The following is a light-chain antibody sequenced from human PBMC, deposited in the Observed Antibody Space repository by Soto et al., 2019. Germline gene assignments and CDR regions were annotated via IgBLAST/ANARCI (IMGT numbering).Light chain of an antibody. V-gene: IGLV1-40*01. Sequence: QSVLTQPPSVSGAPGQRVTISCTGSSSNIGAGYDVHWYQQLPGTAPKLLIYGNSNRPSGVPDRFSGSKSGTSASLAITGIQGEDEDDYYCQSYDSSLSGSVFGGGTQLTVL. CDR3: QSYDSSLSGSV. CDR2: GNS. CDR1: SSNIGAGYD. J-gene: IGLJ3*02.